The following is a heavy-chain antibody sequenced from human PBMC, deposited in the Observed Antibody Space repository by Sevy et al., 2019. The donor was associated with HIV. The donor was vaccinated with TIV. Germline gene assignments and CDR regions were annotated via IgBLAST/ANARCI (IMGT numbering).Heavy chain of an antibody. CDR3: AKDRRNGAGAFYYYYYGMDV. D-gene: IGHD2-8*01. Sequence: GGSLRLSCAASGFTLSSYGMHWVRQAPGKGLEWAAVISYDGSNKYYADSVKGRFTISRDNSKNTLYLKMNSLRAEDTAVYYCAKDRRNGAGAFYYYYYGMDVWGQGTTVTVPS. V-gene: IGHV3-30*18. CDR2: ISYDGSNK. CDR1: GFTLSSYG. J-gene: IGHJ6*02.